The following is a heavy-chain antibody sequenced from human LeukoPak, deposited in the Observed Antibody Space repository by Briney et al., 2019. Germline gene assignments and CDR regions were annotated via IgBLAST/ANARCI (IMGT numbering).Heavy chain of an antibody. J-gene: IGHJ6*02. CDR1: GASMSSYF. Sequence: SETLSLTCTVSGASMSSYFWSWIRQPPGKGLEWIGYIYYSGSTSYNPSLMSRLTISVDTSKNQFSLKLRSVTTADTAVYYCVRWGGNRYSGRGMDVWGQGTTVTVSS. CDR2: IYYSGST. D-gene: IGHD4-23*01. CDR3: VRWGGNRYSGRGMDV. V-gene: IGHV4-59*01.